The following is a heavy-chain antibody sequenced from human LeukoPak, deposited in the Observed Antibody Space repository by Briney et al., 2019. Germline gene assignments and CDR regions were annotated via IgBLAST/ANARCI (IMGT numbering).Heavy chain of an antibody. V-gene: IGHV3-21*01. CDR2: ISSSSSYI. J-gene: IGHJ5*02. D-gene: IGHD6-19*01. CDR3: ARSYSSGWEGSWFDP. CDR1: GFTFSSYR. Sequence: KAGGSLRLSCAASGFTFSSYRMNWVRQAPGKGLEWVSSISSSSSYIYYADSVKGRFTISRDNAKNSLYLQMNGLRAEDTAVYYCARSYSSGWEGSWFDPWGQGTLVTVSS.